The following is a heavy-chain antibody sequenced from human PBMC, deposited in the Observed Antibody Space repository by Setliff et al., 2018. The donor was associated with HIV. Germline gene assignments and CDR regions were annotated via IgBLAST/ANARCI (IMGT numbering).Heavy chain of an antibody. V-gene: IGHV4-59*04. D-gene: IGHD2-21*01. CDR1: GDSINTHY. CDR3: ATYAGNGGGKGY. J-gene: IGHJ4*02. Sequence: PSETLSLTCTVSGDSINTHYWSWIRQPPGKGLEWIGNIHYSGSTYYNPSLKSRVTISVDTSKNQFSLTLSSVTAADTAMYYCATYAGNGGGKGYWGQGTLVTVSS. CDR2: IHYSGST.